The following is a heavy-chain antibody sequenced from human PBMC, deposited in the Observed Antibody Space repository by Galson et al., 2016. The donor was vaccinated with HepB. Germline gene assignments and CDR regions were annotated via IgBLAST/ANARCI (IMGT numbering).Heavy chain of an antibody. CDR1: GFIFSSYI. V-gene: IGHV3-23*01. Sequence: SLRLSCAASGFIFSSYIMNWVRQSPGKGLEWVSAISGTGGSTYYGDSVKGRFTISRDNSKNTLYLQMNSLRAEDTAVYYCAKGNEESNSGSSWYNWFDPWGQGTLVTASS. CDR2: ISGTGGST. CDR3: AKGNEESNSGSSWYNWFDP. D-gene: IGHD6-13*01. J-gene: IGHJ5*02.